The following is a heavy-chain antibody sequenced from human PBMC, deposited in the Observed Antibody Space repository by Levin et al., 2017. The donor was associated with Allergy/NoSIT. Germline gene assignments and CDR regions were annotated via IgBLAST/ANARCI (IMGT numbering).Heavy chain of an antibody. CDR2: ILYDGNNK. Sequence: GGSLRLSYAASGFPFSSHGMHWVRQAPGKGLEWVAVILYDGNNKYYADSVKGRFTISRDNSKNTLYLQMNSLRVDDTAVYYCAKVGYSSGDYWGQGTLVTVSS. V-gene: IGHV3-30*18. CDR3: AKVGYSSGDY. CDR1: GFPFSSHG. J-gene: IGHJ4*02. D-gene: IGHD6-19*01.